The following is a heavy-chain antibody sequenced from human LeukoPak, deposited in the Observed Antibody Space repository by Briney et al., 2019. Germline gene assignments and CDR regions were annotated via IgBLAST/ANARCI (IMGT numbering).Heavy chain of an antibody. CDR1: GFTFSSYW. CDR2: INSDGSST. CDR3: ARVTNYDFWSGYFYYGMDV. J-gene: IGHJ6*02. Sequence: GGSLRLSCAASGFTFSSYWMHWVRQAPGKGLVWVSRINSDGSSTSYADSVKGRFTISRGNAKNTLYLQMNSLRAEDTAVYYRARVTNYDFWSGYFYYGMDVWGQGTTVTVSS. D-gene: IGHD3-3*01. V-gene: IGHV3-74*01.